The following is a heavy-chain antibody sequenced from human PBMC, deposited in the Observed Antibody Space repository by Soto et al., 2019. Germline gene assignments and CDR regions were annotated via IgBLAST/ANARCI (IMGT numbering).Heavy chain of an antibody. J-gene: IGHJ6*02. Sequence: SVKVSCKASAGTFSSYAISWVRQAPGQGLEWMGGIIPIFGTANYAQKFQGRVTITADKSTSTAYMELSSLRSEDTAVYYCARDRGVVVPAVIRYYYYYGMDVWGQGTTVTVSS. CDR1: AGTFSSYA. D-gene: IGHD2-2*01. CDR2: IIPIFGTA. V-gene: IGHV1-69*06. CDR3: ARDRGVVVPAVIRYYYYYGMDV.